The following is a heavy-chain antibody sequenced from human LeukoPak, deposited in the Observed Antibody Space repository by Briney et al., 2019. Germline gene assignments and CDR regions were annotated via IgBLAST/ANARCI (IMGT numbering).Heavy chain of an antibody. Sequence: KPSETLSLTCTASGGSISSYAWSWIRQPPGKGLEWIARIYTSGSTNYNPYPKSRVTITVNTSKNQFSLKLSSVTAADAAVYYCAMLYSSSGDYYYYGMDVWGQGTTVTVSS. D-gene: IGHD6-13*01. CDR1: GGSISSYA. CDR2: IYTSGST. V-gene: IGHV4-4*07. CDR3: AMLYSSSGDYYYYGMDV. J-gene: IGHJ6*02.